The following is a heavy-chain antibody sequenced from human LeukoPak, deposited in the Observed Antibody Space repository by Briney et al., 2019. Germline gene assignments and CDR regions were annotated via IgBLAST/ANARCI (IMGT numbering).Heavy chain of an antibody. D-gene: IGHD3-10*01. CDR1: GFTFSRYW. V-gene: IGHV3-74*01. Sequence: GGSLRLSCAASGFTFSRYWMHWVRQAPGKGLVWASRINSDGSSTTYADSVKGRFTISRDNSKNTLYLQMNSLRAEDTAVYYCARAGKKGYYGSGRPIDYWGQGTLVTVSS. CDR3: ARAGKKGYYGSGRPIDY. CDR2: INSDGSST. J-gene: IGHJ4*02.